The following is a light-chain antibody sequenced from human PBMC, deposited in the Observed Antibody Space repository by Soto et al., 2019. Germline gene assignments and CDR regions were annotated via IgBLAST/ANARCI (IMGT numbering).Light chain of an antibody. Sequence: DIQMTQSSSTLSASVGDRVTITCRASQNIRTWLAWYQQKPGKAPKLLIYDASSLKSGVPSRFSGGGSGTEFTLTISSLQPADFTTYYCQQYNTNPWTFGQGTKVDIK. V-gene: IGKV1-5*01. J-gene: IGKJ1*01. CDR2: DAS. CDR3: QQYNTNPWT. CDR1: QNIRTW.